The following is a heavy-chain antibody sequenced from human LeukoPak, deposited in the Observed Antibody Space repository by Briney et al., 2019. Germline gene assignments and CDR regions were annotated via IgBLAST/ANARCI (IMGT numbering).Heavy chain of an antibody. Sequence: GRFTISRDNAKNSLYLRMNSLRAEDTAVYYCARGSAVTANNFDFWGQGTLVTVSS. J-gene: IGHJ4*02. V-gene: IGHV3-11*06. CDR3: ARGSAVTANNFDF. D-gene: IGHD4-11*01.